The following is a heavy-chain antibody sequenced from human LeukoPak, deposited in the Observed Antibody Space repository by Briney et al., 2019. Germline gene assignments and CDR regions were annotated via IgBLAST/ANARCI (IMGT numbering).Heavy chain of an antibody. V-gene: IGHV3-33*01. CDR1: GFAFSTYG. Sequence: GGSLRLSCAASGFAFSTYGIHWVRQAPGKALEWVALIWYDGSNKYYADSVKGRFTISRDNSKNTLYLQMNSLRAEDTAVYCCATLVDYDSSGYYLPTDNYHGMDVWGQGTTVTVTS. CDR3: ATLVDYDSSGYYLPTDNYHGMDV. D-gene: IGHD3-22*01. J-gene: IGHJ6*02. CDR2: IWYDGSNK.